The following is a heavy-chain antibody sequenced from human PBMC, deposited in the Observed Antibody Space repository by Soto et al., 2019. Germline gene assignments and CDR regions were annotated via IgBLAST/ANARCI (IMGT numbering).Heavy chain of an antibody. Sequence: SETLSLTCAVYGGSFSGYYWSWIRQPPGKGLEWIGEINHSGSTNYNPSLKSRVTISVDTSKNQFSLKLSSVTAADTAVYYCARGRIRSPLFDYRAQRTSVIGSS. D-gene: IGHD2-21*01. CDR3: ARGRIRSPLFDY. CDR1: GGSFSGYY. V-gene: IGHV4-34*01. J-gene: IGHJ4*02. CDR2: INHSGST.